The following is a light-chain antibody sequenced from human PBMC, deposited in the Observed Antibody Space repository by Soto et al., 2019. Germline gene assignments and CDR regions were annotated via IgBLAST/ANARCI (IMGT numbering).Light chain of an antibody. CDR2: AAS. CDR1: QSISTN. CDR3: QQSYTTPLFT. J-gene: IGKJ3*01. V-gene: IGKV1-39*01. Sequence: DIQMTQSPSSLSASVGDRVTITCRASQSISTNLSWYQVKPGKAPKLLIYAASSLESGVPSRFSGSGSGTDFNLTISSLQPEDFATYYCQQSYTTPLFTFGPGTKVDIK.